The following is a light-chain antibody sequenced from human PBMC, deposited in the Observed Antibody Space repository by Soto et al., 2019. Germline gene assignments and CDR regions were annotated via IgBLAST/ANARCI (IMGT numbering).Light chain of an antibody. Sequence: EIVLTQSPGTLSLSPGERATLSCRASQSVRSSYLAWSQQTPGQAPRLLIYGASSRATGIPERFSGSASGTDFTLTISRLAPEDSAVYYCQQYGSSGTFGQGTKVDIK. CDR1: QSVRSSY. CDR3: QQYGSSGT. CDR2: GAS. J-gene: IGKJ1*01. V-gene: IGKV3-20*01.